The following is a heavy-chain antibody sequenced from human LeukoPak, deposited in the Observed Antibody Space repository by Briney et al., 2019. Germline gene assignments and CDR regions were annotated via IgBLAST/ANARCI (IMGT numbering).Heavy chain of an antibody. CDR2: ISSAATTI. Sequence: GGSLRLSCAASEFTFSDYYMSWIRQAPGKGLEWVSYISSAATTIYYADSVKGRFTISRDNAKNSLYLQMNSLRGEDTAVYYCARGTSNSGSYYNWFDPWGQGTLVSVSS. CDR3: ARGTSNSGSYYNWFDP. CDR1: EFTFSDYY. D-gene: IGHD1-26*01. V-gene: IGHV3-11*04. J-gene: IGHJ5*02.